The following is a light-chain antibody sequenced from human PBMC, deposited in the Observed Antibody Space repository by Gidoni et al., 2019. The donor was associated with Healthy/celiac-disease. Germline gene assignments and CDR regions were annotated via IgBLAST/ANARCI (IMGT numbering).Light chain of an antibody. J-gene: IGKJ1*01. V-gene: IGKV1-27*01. Sequence: DIQMTQSPSSLSASVGDRVTITCRASQGLSNYLAWYQQKPGKVPKLLIYAASTLQSGVPSRFSGSGSGTHFTLTISSLQPEDVATYYCQKYNSATLTFGQGTKVEIK. CDR2: AAS. CDR3: QKYNSATLT. CDR1: QGLSNY.